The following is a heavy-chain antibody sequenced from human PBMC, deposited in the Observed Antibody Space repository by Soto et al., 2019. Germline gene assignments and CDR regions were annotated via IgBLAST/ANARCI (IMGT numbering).Heavy chain of an antibody. CDR2: ISSGSGTI. CDR1: GFTFSTYN. D-gene: IGHD3-10*01. CDR3: AVTYGYSYYYGMDV. Sequence: GGSLRLSCAGSGFTFSTYNMNWVRQAPGKGLEWVSYISSGSGTIYYADSVKGRFTISRDNAKNSLYLQMDSLRDEDTAVYYCAVTYGYSYYYGMDVWGQGTTVTVSS. V-gene: IGHV3-48*02. J-gene: IGHJ6*02.